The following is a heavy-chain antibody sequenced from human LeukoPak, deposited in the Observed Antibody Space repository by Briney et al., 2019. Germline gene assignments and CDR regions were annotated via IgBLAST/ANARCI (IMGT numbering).Heavy chain of an antibody. D-gene: IGHD3-22*01. V-gene: IGHV3-64*01. CDR1: GFTFRSYA. CDR3: AKDLAILSIVVIGDYFDY. Sequence: PGGSLRLSCAASGFTFRSYAMHWVRQAPGKGLEYVSAISASGGHTYYANSVKGRFTISRDNSKNTLYLQMNSLRAEDTAVYYCAKDLAILSIVVIGDYFDYWGQGTLVTVSS. J-gene: IGHJ4*02. CDR2: ISASGGHT.